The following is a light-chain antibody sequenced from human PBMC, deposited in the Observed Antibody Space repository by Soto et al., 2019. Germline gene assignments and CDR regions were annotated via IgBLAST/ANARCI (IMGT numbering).Light chain of an antibody. CDR2: GAS. Sequence: TQSPATLSVSKGERATLSCRASQSVSSSYLAWYQQKPGQAPRLLIYGASSRATGIPDRFSGSGSGTDFTLTISRLEPEDFAVYYCQQYGSSGGPFGQGTKVDI. J-gene: IGKJ1*01. V-gene: IGKV3-20*01. CDR3: QQYGSSGGP. CDR1: QSVSSSY.